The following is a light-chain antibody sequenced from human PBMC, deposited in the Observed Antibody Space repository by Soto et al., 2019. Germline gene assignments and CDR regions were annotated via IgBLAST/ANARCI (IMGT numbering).Light chain of an antibody. CDR2: ENT. CDR1: HSDIGSYDL. V-gene: IGLV2-23*01. J-gene: IGLJ3*02. CDR3: CSYAGGNTLM. Sequence: QSVLTQPASVSGSPGQSITISCMGTHSDIGSYDLVSWYQQFPGKAPKLIIYENTRRPSGVSDRFSGSKSGNTASLTISGLQPEDESDYYCCSYAGGNTLMFGVGTKLTV.